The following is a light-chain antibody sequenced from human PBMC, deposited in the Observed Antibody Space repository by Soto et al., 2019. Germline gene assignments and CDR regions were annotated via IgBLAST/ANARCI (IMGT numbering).Light chain of an antibody. CDR2: EGS. V-gene: IGLV2-23*01. CDR1: SSDVGSYNL. Sequence: QSALNQPASVSGSPGQPITISCTGTSSDVGSYNLVSWYQHHPGKAPKLMIYEGSKWPSGVSNRFSGSKSGNKASLTISGLQAEDESDYYCCSYAGSSTVFGGGTKLTVL. CDR3: CSYAGSSTV. J-gene: IGLJ2*01.